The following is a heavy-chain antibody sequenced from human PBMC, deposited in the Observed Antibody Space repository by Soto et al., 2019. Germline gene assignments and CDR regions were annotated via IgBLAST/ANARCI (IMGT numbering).Heavy chain of an antibody. CDR3: ARDHRYCSGSSCRPYYYYYGMDV. Sequence: SLRLSCAASGFTFSSYSMNWVRQAPGRGLEWVAAISGTSDYIYYADSVKGRFTISRDNAKTSLYIQMNSLRAEDTAVYYCARDHRYCSGSSCRPYYYYYGMDVWGQGTTVTV. CDR1: GFTFSSYS. CDR2: ISGTSDYI. V-gene: IGHV3-21*01. D-gene: IGHD2-15*01. J-gene: IGHJ6*02.